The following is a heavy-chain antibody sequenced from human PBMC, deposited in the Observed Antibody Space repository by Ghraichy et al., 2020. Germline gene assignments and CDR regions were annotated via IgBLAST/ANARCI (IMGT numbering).Heavy chain of an antibody. Sequence: SVKVSCKASGGTFSSYAISWVRQAPGQGLEWMGGIIPIFGTANYAQKFQGRVTITADKSTSTAYMELSSLRSEDTAVYYCATPDQKYYYYYGMDVWGQGTTVTVSS. J-gene: IGHJ6*02. V-gene: IGHV1-69*06. CDR1: GGTFSSYA. D-gene: IGHD2-2*01. CDR3: ATPDQKYYYYYGMDV. CDR2: IIPIFGTA.